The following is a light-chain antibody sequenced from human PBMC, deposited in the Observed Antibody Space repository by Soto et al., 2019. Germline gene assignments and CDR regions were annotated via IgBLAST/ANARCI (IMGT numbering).Light chain of an antibody. CDR3: SSYTTSSTYV. CDR2: EVS. J-gene: IGLJ1*01. CDR1: SSDVGAYNY. Sequence: QSALTQPASVSGSPGQSITISCTGTSSDVGAYNYVSWYQQHPGKAPKLMIYEVSDRPSGGSNRFSGSKSGNTASLTISGLQAEDEADYYCSSYTTSSTYVLGTGTKLTVL. V-gene: IGLV2-14*01.